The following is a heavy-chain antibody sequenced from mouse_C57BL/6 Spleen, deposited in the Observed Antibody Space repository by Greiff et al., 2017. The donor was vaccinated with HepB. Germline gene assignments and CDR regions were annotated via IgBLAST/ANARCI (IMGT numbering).Heavy chain of an antibody. CDR3: ARRAMVTTRGFAY. D-gene: IGHD2-2*01. CDR2: IYPRSGNT. CDR1: GYTFTSYG. Sequence: QVQLKESGAELARPGASVKLSCKASGYTFTSYGISWVKQRTGQGLEWIGEIYPRSGNTYYNEKFKGKATLTADKSSSTAYMELRSLTSEDSAVYFCARRAMVTTRGFAYWGQGTLVTVSA. J-gene: IGHJ3*01. V-gene: IGHV1-81*01.